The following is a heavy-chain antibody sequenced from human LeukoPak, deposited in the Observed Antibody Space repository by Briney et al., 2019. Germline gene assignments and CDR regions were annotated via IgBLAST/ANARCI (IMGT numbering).Heavy chain of an antibody. CDR2: IYYSGST. V-gene: IGHV4-30-4*01. CDR3: ARWRDSSGYLCFDY. J-gene: IGHJ4*02. D-gene: IGHD3-22*01. CDR1: GGSISSGDYY. Sequence: KTSETLSLTCTVSGGSISSGDYYWSWIRQPPGKGLEWIGFIYYSGSTYYNPSLKSRVSISADTSRNQFSLKLSSVTAADTAVYFCARWRDSSGYLCFDYWGQGNLVTVSS.